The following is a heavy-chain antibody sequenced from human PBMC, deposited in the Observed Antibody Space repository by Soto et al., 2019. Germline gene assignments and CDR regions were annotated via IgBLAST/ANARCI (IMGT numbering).Heavy chain of an antibody. V-gene: IGHV3-11*01. CDR1: GFTFSDYY. D-gene: IGHD6-6*01. CDR2: ISSSGSTI. J-gene: IGHJ6*02. Sequence: QVQLVESGGGLVKPGGSLRLSCAASGFTFSDYYMSWIRQAPGKGLEWVSYISSSGSTIYYADSVKGRFTIPRDNAKNXXYLQMNSVRAEDTAVYYCARGKYSSSSAFAGGMDVWGQGTTVTVSS. CDR3: ARGKYSSSSAFAGGMDV.